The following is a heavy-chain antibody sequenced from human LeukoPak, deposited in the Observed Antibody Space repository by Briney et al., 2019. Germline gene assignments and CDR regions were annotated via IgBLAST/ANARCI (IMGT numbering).Heavy chain of an antibody. V-gene: IGHV3-48*03. CDR3: AKDNHPLLIAAAGPIDY. Sequence: PGGSLRLSCAASGFTFSTYEVNWVRQAPRKGLEWVSYISSSGDIIYYADSVKGRFTISRDNSKNTLYLQMNSLRAEDTAVYYCAKDNHPLLIAAAGPIDYWGQGTLVTVSS. J-gene: IGHJ4*02. CDR2: ISSSGDII. D-gene: IGHD6-13*01. CDR1: GFTFSTYE.